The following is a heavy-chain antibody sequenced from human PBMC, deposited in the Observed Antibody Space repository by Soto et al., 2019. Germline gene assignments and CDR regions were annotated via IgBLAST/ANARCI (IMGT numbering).Heavy chain of an antibody. V-gene: IGHV1-69*13. CDR2: IIPIFGTA. Sequence: SVKVSCKASGGTFSSYAISWVRQARGQGLEWMGGIIPIFGTANYAQKFQGRVTITADESTSTAYMELSSLRSEDTAVYYCAREHSGSYGRFNWFDPWGQGTLVTVSS. D-gene: IGHD1-26*01. CDR1: GGTFSSYA. J-gene: IGHJ5*02. CDR3: AREHSGSYGRFNWFDP.